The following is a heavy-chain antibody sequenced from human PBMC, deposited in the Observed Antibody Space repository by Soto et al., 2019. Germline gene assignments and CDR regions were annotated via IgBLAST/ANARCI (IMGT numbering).Heavy chain of an antibody. J-gene: IGHJ4*02. CDR2: IYYSGST. CDR1: GGSISSYY. Sequence: PSETLSLTCTVSGGSISSYYWSWIRQPPGKGLEWIGYIYYSGSTNYNPSLKSRVTISVDTSKNQFSLKLSSVTAADTAVYYCAVGLYYFDYWGQGTLVTVSS. D-gene: IGHD2-15*01. V-gene: IGHV4-59*08. CDR3: AVGLYYFDY.